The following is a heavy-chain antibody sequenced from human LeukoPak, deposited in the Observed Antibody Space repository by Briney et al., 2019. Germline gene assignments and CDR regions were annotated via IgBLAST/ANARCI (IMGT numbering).Heavy chain of an antibody. V-gene: IGHV4-59*01. CDR1: GGSISSYY. D-gene: IGHD1-26*01. CDR2: IYYSGST. Sequence: SETLSLTCTVSGGSISSYYWSWIRQPPGKGLEWIGYIYYSGSTNYNPSLKSRVTISVDTSKNQFSLRLSSVTSADTAVYYCARVGGSNHYYYGMDVWGQGTTVTVSS. J-gene: IGHJ6*02. CDR3: ARVGGSNHYYYGMDV.